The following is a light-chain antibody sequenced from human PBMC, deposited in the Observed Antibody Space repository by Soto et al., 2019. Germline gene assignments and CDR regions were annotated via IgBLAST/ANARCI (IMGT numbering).Light chain of an antibody. CDR1: SSNIGAGYD. CDR2: GNS. CDR3: QSYDSSLSGFYV. V-gene: IGLV1-40*01. Sequence: QSVLTQPPSVSGAPGQRVTISCTGSSSNIGAGYDVHWYQQLPGTAPKLLIYGNSNRPSWVPDRFSGSKSGTSASLAITGLQAEDEAYYYCQSYDSSLSGFYVFGTGTKVTVL. J-gene: IGLJ1*01.